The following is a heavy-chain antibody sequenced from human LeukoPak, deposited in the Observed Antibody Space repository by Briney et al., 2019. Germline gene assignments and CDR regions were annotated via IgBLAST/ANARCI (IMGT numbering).Heavy chain of an antibody. V-gene: IGHV4-39*07. J-gene: IGHJ4*02. D-gene: IGHD3-3*01. CDR2: IYYSGSA. CDR1: GGSNSSSSDY. CDR3: ASYYDFWSGYRY. Sequence: SETLSLTCTVSGGSNSSSSDYWGWIRQPPGQGLEWIGSIYYSGSAYYNPSLKSRVTVSVDTSKNQFSLKLRSVTAADTAVYYCASYYDFWSGYRYWGQGTLVTISS.